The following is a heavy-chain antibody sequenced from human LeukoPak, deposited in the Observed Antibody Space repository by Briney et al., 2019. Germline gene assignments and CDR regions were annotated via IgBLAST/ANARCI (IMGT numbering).Heavy chain of an antibody. V-gene: IGHV3-23*01. CDR3: ASSSLKSGYSMFHYYMDV. CDR1: GFTFSSYA. CDR2: ISGSGGST. D-gene: IGHD3-22*01. J-gene: IGHJ6*03. Sequence: GGSLRLSCAASGFTFSSYAMSWVRQAPGKGLEWVSAISGSGGSTYYADSVKGRFTISRDNSKNTLYLQMNSLRAEDTAVYYCASSSLKSGYSMFHYYMDVWGKGTTVTVSS.